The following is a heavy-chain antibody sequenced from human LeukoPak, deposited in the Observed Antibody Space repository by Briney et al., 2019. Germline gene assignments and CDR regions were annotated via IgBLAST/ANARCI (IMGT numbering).Heavy chain of an antibody. V-gene: IGHV4-38-2*02. Sequence: SETLSLTCTVSGDSITSGSYWGWIRQPPGKGLEWIASINHSGNTYYNPPLQSRVSISVDTSKNHFSLKLTSVTAADTAMYYCARDYEYLWGTYRYFYSWSQGTLVTVSS. CDR2: INHSGNT. J-gene: IGHJ4*02. CDR1: GDSITSGSY. D-gene: IGHD3-16*02. CDR3: ARDYEYLWGTYRYFYS.